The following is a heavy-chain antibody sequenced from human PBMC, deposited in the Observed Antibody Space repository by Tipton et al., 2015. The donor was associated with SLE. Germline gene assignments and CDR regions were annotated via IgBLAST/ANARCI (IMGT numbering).Heavy chain of an antibody. CDR2: IFYSGGT. D-gene: IGHD3-3*02. CDR3: ARGPPFMEWERNWFDP. V-gene: IGHV4-39*07. CDR1: GGSITNSNYF. J-gene: IGHJ5*02. Sequence: TLSLTCSVSGGSITNSNYFWGWIRQPPGKGLEWIGNIFYSGGTYCNPSLKSRVTISVDTSKNQFSLTLTSVTAADTALYYCARGPPFMEWERNWFDPWGQGTQVTVSS.